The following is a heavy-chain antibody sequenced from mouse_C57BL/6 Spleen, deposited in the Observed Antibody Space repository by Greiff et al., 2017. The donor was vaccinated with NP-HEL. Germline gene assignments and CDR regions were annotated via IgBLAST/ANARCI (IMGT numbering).Heavy chain of an antibody. CDR2: INPYNGDT. J-gene: IGHJ4*01. Sequence: EVKLQESGPELVKPGDSVKISCKASGYSFTGYFMNWVMQSHGKSLEWIGRINPYNGDTFYNQKFKGKATLTVDKSSSTAHMELRSLTSEDSAVYYCARTTTLAMDYWGQGTSVTVSS. CDR3: ARTTTLAMDY. V-gene: IGHV1-20*01. CDR1: GYSFTGYF. D-gene: IGHD1-1*01.